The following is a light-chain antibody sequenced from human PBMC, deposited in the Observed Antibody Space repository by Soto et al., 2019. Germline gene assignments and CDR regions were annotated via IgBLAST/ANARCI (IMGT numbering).Light chain of an antibody. CDR3: SSYTSGSTLYV. CDR1: SSDVGAYSY. J-gene: IGLJ1*01. V-gene: IGLV2-14*01. Sequence: QSALTQPPSVSGSPGQSITISCTGTSSDVGAYSYVSWYQQQPGKAPKLIIYGVTNRPSGVSNRFSGSKSGNTASLTISGLQAEDEADYYCSSYTSGSTLYVFGTGTQLTVL. CDR2: GVT.